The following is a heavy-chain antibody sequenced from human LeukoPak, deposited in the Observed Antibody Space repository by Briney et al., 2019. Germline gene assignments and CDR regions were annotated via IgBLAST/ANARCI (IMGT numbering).Heavy chain of an antibody. Sequence: GGSLRLSCAASGFTFSSYAMSCVRQAPGKGLEWVSSISGAGGTTLYADSVKGRFTISRDNSKNAVYLQMNTLRAEDTAIYYCARGGSSSAFYWGQGTLVTASS. J-gene: IGHJ4*02. V-gene: IGHV3-23*01. D-gene: IGHD2-2*01. CDR3: ARGGSSSAFY. CDR1: GFTFSSYA. CDR2: ISGAGGTT.